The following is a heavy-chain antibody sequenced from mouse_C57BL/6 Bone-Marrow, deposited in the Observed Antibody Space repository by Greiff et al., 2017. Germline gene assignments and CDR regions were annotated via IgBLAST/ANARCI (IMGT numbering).Heavy chain of an antibody. V-gene: IGHV1-66*01. D-gene: IGHD1-2*01. CDR2: IYPGSGNT. J-gene: IGHJ3*01. CDR3: ARSLLRLLAY. CDR1: GYSFTSYY. Sequence: VQLQESGPELVKPGASVKISCKASGYSFTSYYIHWVKQRPGPGLEWIGWIYPGSGNTKYNEKFKGKATLTADTSSSTAYMQLSSLTSEDSAVYYCARSLLRLLAYWGQGTLVTVSA.